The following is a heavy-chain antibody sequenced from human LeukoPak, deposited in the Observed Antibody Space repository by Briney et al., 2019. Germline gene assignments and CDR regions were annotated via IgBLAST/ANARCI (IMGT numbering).Heavy chain of an antibody. CDR1: GFTFRTSG. CDR2: IQYHGRDK. D-gene: IGHD6-19*01. CDR3: AREGGRTVAGTFDN. V-gene: IGHV3-30*02. Sequence: GVSLRLSCAASGFTFRTSGMHWVRQAPGKGLEWVAFIQYHGRDKYYADSVKGRFTISRDNSKNTLYMEVNSLRAEDTAVYYCAREGGRTVAGTFDNWGQGTLVTVSS. J-gene: IGHJ4*02.